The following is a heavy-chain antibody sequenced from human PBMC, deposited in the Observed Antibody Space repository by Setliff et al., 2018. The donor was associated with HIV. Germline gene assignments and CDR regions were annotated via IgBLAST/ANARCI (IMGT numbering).Heavy chain of an antibody. J-gene: IGHJ4*02. CDR2: VYARGNT. CDR1: GGSISSDTFY. V-gene: IGHV4-61*09. D-gene: IGHD6-13*01. CDR3: SRGGGYSSSPSL. Sequence: TLSLTCTVSGGSISSDTFYWSWIRQPAGKGLEWIGHVYARGNTNYNPSLKSRVTISVDTSKSQFFLKLNSVTAADTAVYYCSRGGGYSSSPSLWGQGTLVTVSS.